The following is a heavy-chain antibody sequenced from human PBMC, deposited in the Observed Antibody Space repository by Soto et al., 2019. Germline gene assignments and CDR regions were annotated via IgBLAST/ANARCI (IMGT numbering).Heavy chain of an antibody. Sequence: SVKVSCKASGGTFSSYTISWVRQAPGQGLEWMGRIIPILGIANYAQKFQGRVTITADKSTSTAYMELSSLRSEDTAVYYCARDWEYRSGWYVAFDIWGQGTMVTVSS. D-gene: IGHD6-19*01. J-gene: IGHJ3*02. CDR2: IIPILGIA. V-gene: IGHV1-69*04. CDR3: ARDWEYRSGWYVAFDI. CDR1: GGTFSSYT.